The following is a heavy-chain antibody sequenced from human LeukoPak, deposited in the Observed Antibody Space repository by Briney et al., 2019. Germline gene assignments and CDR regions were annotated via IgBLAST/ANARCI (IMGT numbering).Heavy chain of an antibody. J-gene: IGHJ4*02. CDR2: IDPNNGDT. V-gene: IGHV1-2*02. D-gene: IGHD2/OR15-2a*01. Sequence: GASVKVSCKASRYTFIGYYIHWVRQAPGQGLEWMGWIDPNNGDTNYTQKFQGRVTMTRDTSISTAYMELSGLTSDDMAVYYCAKNIGARGGDYWGQGTLVTVSS. CDR1: RYTFIGYY. CDR3: AKNIGARGGDY.